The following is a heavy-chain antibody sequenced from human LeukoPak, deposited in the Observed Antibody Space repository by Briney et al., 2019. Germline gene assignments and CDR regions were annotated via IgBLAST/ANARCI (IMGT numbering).Heavy chain of an antibody. CDR2: ISFDGSNK. V-gene: IGHV3-30*03. Sequence: GRSLRLSCAASGLTFSRYGMHWVRQAPGKGLEWVAVISFDGSNKYYADSVKGRFTISRDNSKNTLYLQMNSLRAEDTAVYYCARDAGRYFDWLGYWGQGTLVTVSS. D-gene: IGHD3-9*01. J-gene: IGHJ4*02. CDR1: GLTFSRYG. CDR3: ARDAGRYFDWLGY.